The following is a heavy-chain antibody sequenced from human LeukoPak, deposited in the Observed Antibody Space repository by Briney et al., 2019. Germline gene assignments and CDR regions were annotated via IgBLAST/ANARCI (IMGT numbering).Heavy chain of an antibody. Sequence: PGGSLRLSCAASGFSISDYYMSWVRQAPGKGLEWIAYISSGAGSTIKYADSVKGRFTISRDNAQNSVFLQMNSLRAEDTAVYFCARARAAYFALFQHWGQGSLVIVSS. CDR3: ARARAAYFALFQH. V-gene: IGHV3-11*01. CDR1: GFSISDYY. CDR2: ISSGAGSTI. D-gene: IGHD3-9*01. J-gene: IGHJ1*01.